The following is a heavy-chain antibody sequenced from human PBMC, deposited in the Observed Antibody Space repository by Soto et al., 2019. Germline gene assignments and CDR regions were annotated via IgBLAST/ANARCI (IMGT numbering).Heavy chain of an antibody. CDR2: IIPIFGTA. D-gene: IGHD5-12*01. CDR1: GGTFSSYA. Sequence: QVQLVQSGAEVKKPGSSVKVSCKASGGTFSSYAISWVRQAPGQGLEWMGGIIPIFGTANYALKFQGRVTITADESTSTAYMELSSLRSEDTAVYYCARTGVEMATIYYFDYWGQGTLVTVSS. J-gene: IGHJ4*02. CDR3: ARTGVEMATIYYFDY. V-gene: IGHV1-69*01.